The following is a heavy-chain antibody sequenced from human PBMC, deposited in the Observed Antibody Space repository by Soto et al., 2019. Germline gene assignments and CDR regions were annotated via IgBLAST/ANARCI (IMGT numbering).Heavy chain of an antibody. J-gene: IGHJ3*02. CDR3: ARDQTTVTTDAAAFDI. Sequence: SETLSLTCAVYVGSFNNYYWIWIRQSPGKGLEWIGEVNDSGSTKYNPSLKSRVTISVDKSNNQFSLKVRSVTAADTAVYYCARDQTTVTTDAAAFDIWGQGTMVTVSS. D-gene: IGHD4-17*01. CDR1: VGSFNNYY. V-gene: IGHV4-34*01. CDR2: VNDSGST.